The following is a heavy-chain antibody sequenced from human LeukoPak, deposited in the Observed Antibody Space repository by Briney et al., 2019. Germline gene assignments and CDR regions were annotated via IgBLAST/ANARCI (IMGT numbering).Heavy chain of an antibody. CDR3: ARDHYDSSGCIDQ. J-gene: IGHJ4*02. D-gene: IGHD3-22*01. Sequence: GRSLRLSCAASGFTLSDYYMNWIRQAPGKGLEWLSYISRSGSSIYYADSVKGRFTISRDNAKNSLYLQMNSLRAEDTAVYYCARDHYDSSGCIDQWGQGTQVTVSS. CDR2: ISRSGSSI. CDR1: GFTLSDYY. V-gene: IGHV3-11*01.